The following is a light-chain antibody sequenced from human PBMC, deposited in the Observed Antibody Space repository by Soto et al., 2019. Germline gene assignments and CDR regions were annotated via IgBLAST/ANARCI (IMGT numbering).Light chain of an antibody. J-gene: IGLJ1*01. Sequence: QSALTQPPSASGSPGQSVTISCTGTSSDVGGYNYVSWYQQHPGKAPKLMIYEVSKRPSGVPDRFSGSKSGNTASLTVSGLQAEDEADYYSSSYAGSNNFSYVFGTGTKVTVL. V-gene: IGLV2-8*01. CDR1: SSDVGGYNY. CDR3: SSYAGSNNFSYV. CDR2: EVS.